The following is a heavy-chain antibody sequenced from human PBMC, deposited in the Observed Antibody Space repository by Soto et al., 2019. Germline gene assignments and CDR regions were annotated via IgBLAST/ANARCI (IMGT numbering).Heavy chain of an antibody. CDR3: ARDKDRAQLGGNYYYIMDV. V-gene: IGHV1-69*12. D-gene: IGHD3-3*02. Sequence: QVQLVQSGAEVKKPGSSVKVSCKTSGVTFSTSAISWVRQAPGQGLEWMGGIMSIFRTADYAQKFQGRVTITADESARTAYLELRSLTSEDTAVYYCARDKDRAQLGGNYYYIMDVWGQGTTVTVTS. CDR1: GVTFSTSA. J-gene: IGHJ6*02. CDR2: IMSIFRTA.